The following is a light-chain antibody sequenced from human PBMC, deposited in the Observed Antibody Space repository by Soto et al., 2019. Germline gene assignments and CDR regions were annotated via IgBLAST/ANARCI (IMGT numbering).Light chain of an antibody. Sequence: QYVLTQPASVSGSPGQSITISCTGTSSDVGGYNYVSWYQRHPGKAPKLMIYDVSNRPSGVSNRFSGSKSGNTASLTISGLQAEDEADYYCSSYTSSSTLVVFGGGTKLTVL. CDR3: SSYTSSSTLVV. CDR2: DVS. V-gene: IGLV2-14*01. J-gene: IGLJ2*01. CDR1: SSDVGGYNY.